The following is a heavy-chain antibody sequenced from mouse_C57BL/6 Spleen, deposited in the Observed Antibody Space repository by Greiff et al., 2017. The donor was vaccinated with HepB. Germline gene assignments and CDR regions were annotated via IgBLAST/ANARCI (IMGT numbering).Heavy chain of an antibody. D-gene: IGHD2-2*01. Sequence: EVQLQESGPGLVKPSQSLSLTCSVTGYSITSGYYWNWIRQFPGNKLEWMGYISYDGSNNYNPSLKNRISITRDTSKNQFFLKLNSVTTEDTATYYCARAGGYKYYAMDYWGQGTSVTVSS. CDR1: GYSITSGYY. CDR3: ARAGGYKYYAMDY. CDR2: ISYDGSN. J-gene: IGHJ4*01. V-gene: IGHV3-6*01.